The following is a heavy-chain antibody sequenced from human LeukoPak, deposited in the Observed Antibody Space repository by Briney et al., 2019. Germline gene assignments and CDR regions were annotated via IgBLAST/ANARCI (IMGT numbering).Heavy chain of an antibody. Sequence: RPGGSLRLSCASSGLTFSRYVMDWVRQAPGKGLEWVSTLSASGGSTFYAASVKGRFTVSRDNSKNTLFLRMNTLRAEDTAVYYCATLYGDYNWYFDLWGRGTLVTVSS. CDR3: ATLYGDYNWYFDL. J-gene: IGHJ2*01. CDR1: GLTFSRYV. V-gene: IGHV3-23*01. D-gene: IGHD4-17*01. CDR2: LSASGGST.